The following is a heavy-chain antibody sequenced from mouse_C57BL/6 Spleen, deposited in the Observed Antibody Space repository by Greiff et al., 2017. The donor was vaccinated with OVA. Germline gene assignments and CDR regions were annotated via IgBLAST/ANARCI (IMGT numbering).Heavy chain of an antibody. J-gene: IGHJ3*01. CDR1: GYSITSGYY. CDR2: ISYDGSN. V-gene: IGHV3-6*01. D-gene: IGHD4-1*01. CDR3: ARGDWDVAWFAY. Sequence: DVQLQESGPGLVKPSQSLSLTCSVTGYSITSGYYWNWIRQFPGNKLEWMGYISYDGSNNYNPSLKNRISITRDTSKNQFFLKLNSVTTEDTATYYCARGDWDVAWFAYWGQGTLVTVSA.